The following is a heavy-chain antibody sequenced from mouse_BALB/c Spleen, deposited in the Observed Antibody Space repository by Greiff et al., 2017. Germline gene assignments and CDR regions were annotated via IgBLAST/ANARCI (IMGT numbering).Heavy chain of an antibody. D-gene: IGHD3-2*01. Sequence: QVQLQQSGPELVQPGASVRISCKASGYTFTSYYIHWVKQRPGPGLEWIGWIYPGNVNTKYNEKFKGKAKLTADKSSSTAYMQFSSLTSVDSAVYFCAREWTARASSWFAYWGQGTLVAVSA. J-gene: IGHJ3*01. CDR2: IYPGNVNT. V-gene: IGHV1S56*01. CDR1: GYTFTSYY. CDR3: AREWTARASSWFAY.